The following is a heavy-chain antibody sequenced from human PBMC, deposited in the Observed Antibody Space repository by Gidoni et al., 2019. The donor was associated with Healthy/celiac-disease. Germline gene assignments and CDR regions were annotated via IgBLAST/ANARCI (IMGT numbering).Heavy chain of an antibody. D-gene: IGHD4-17*01. J-gene: IGHJ5*02. V-gene: IGHV4-34*01. CDR3: ARGATVTDNWFDP. Sequence: QVQLQQWGAGLLKPSETLSPPCAFYGWSFSGYYWSWIRQPPGKGLEWIGEINHSGSTNYNPSLKSRVTISVDTSKNQFSLKLSSVTAADTAVYYCARGATVTDNWFDPWGQGTLVTVSS. CDR2: INHSGST. CDR1: GWSFSGYY.